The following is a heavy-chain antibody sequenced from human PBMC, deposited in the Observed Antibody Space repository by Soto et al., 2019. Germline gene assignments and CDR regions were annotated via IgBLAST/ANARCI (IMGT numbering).Heavy chain of an antibody. V-gene: IGHV3-23*01. CDR1: GFTFSSYA. CDR2: ISGSGGST. CDR3: AKVVSTVTPRPSDAFDI. D-gene: IGHD4-17*01. Sequence: GGSLRLSCAASGFTFSSYAMSWVRQAPGKGLEWVSAISGSGGSTYYADSVKGRFTISRDNSKNTLYLQMNSLRAEDTAVYYCAKVVSTVTPRPSDAFDIWGQGTMGTVSS. J-gene: IGHJ3*02.